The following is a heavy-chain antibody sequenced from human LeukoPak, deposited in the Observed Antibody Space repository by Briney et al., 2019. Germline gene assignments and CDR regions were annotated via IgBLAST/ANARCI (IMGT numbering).Heavy chain of an antibody. CDR3: ARRGSSGYYGHHDAFDI. V-gene: IGHV5-51*01. CDR2: IYPGDSDT. D-gene: IGHD3-22*01. J-gene: IGHJ3*02. Sequence: GESLKISCKGSGYSFTSYWIGWVRQMPGKGLECMGIIYPGDSDTRYSPSFQGQVTISADKSISTAYLQWSSLKASDTAMYYCARRGSSGYYGHHDAFDIWGQGTMVTVSS. CDR1: GYSFTSYW.